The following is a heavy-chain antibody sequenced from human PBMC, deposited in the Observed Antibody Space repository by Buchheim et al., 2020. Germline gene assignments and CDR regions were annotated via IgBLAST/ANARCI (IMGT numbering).Heavy chain of an antibody. Sequence: QVQLQESGPGLVKPSQTLSLTCTVSGGSISSGDYYWSWIRQPPGKGLEWIGYIYYSGSTYYNPSLKSRVTISVDTSKNQFSLKLSSVTAEDTAVYYCARGAKEYYDSSGYGGGWFDPWGQGTL. V-gene: IGHV4-30-4*01. D-gene: IGHD3-22*01. CDR1: GGSISSGDYY. J-gene: IGHJ5*02. CDR2: IYYSGST. CDR3: ARGAKEYYDSSGYGGGWFDP.